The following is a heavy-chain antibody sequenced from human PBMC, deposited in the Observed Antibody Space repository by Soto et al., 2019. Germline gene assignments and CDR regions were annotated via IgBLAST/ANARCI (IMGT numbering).Heavy chain of an antibody. Sequence: ASLKVSCTASGYPFTSYGISWVRHAPGQGLEWMGWISAYNGNTNYAQKLQGRVTMTTDTSTSTAYMELSSLRSDDTAVYYCAREEDGGPTYYYYGMDVWGQGTTVTVSS. CDR3: AREEDGGPTYYYYGMDV. CDR2: ISAYNGNT. CDR1: GYPFTSYG. J-gene: IGHJ6*02. D-gene: IGHD2-15*01. V-gene: IGHV1-18*01.